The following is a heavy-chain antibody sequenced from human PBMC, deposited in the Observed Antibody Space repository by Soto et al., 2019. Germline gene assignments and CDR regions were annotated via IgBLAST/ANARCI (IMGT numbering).Heavy chain of an antibody. CDR3: TREVKLWLGFYYYGMDV. CDR2: IRSKAYGGTT. D-gene: IGHD5-18*01. J-gene: IGHJ6*02. Sequence: GGSLRLSCTASGFTFGDYAMSWFRQAPGKGLEWVGFIRSKAYGGTTEYAASVKGRFTISRDDSKSIAYLQMNSLKTEDTAVYYCTREVKLWLGFYYYGMDVWGQGTTVTVSS. CDR1: GFTFGDYA. V-gene: IGHV3-49*03.